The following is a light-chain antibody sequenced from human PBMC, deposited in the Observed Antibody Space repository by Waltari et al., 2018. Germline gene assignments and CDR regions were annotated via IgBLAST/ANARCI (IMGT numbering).Light chain of an antibody. CDR2: GAS. CDR3: QQSYSTPYT. V-gene: IGKV1-39*01. J-gene: IGKJ2*01. CDR1: QNIADY. Sequence: DIQMTQSPSSLSASVGARVTITCRASQNIADYLNWYQEKPGEAPKLLIWGASSLQRGVPSRFSGSGSGTDFTLTISSLHPEDFATYYCQQSYSTPYTFGQGTELDIK.